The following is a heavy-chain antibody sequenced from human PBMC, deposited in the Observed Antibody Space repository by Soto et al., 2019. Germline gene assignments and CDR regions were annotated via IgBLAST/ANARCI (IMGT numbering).Heavy chain of an antibody. CDR3: AKDFRYYDFWSGTLYYYGMEV. CDR1: GFTFSSYA. J-gene: IGHJ6*02. V-gene: IGHV3-23*01. D-gene: IGHD3-3*01. CDR2: ISGSGGST. Sequence: GGSLRLSCAASGFTFSSYAMSWVRQAPGEGLEWVSAISGSGGSTYYADSVKGRFTISRDNSKNTLYLQMNSLRAEDTAVYYCAKDFRYYDFWSGTLYYYGMEVWGQGTTVTVSS.